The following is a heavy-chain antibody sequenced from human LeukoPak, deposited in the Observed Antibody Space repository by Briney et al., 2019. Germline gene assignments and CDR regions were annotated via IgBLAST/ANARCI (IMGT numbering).Heavy chain of an antibody. CDR1: GYIFGNMW. Sequence: GGSLRLSCAGSGYIFGNMWMSWVRQAPGKGLEWVSSISSSSSYIYYADSVKGRFTISRDNAKNSLYLQMNSLRAEDTAVYYCARDNGSPDDYWGQGTLVTVSS. J-gene: IGHJ4*02. CDR2: ISSSSSYI. V-gene: IGHV3-21*01. CDR3: ARDNGSPDDY.